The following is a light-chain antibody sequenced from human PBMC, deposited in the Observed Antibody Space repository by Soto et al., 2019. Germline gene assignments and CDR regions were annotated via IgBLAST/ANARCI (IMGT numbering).Light chain of an antibody. Sequence: DIQMTQSPSTLSASTGDRVSITCRASQSISKWLAWNQQKPGKAPKLLIYDASTLQSGVPPRFSGSGSGTEFTLTIRSLQIDDIATYYCQQYSSYSAWTFGEGTKVEIK. CDR2: DAS. J-gene: IGKJ1*01. CDR1: QSISKW. V-gene: IGKV1-5*01. CDR3: QQYSSYSAWT.